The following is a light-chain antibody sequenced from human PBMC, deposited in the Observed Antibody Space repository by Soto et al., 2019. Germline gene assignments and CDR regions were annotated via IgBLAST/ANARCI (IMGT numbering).Light chain of an antibody. J-gene: IGLJ7*01. CDR3: NAYTTSNTWV. CDR2: EVT. CDR1: SSDVGGYNY. V-gene: IGLV2-14*01. Sequence: QSVLTQPASVSGSPGQSITISCTGTSSDVGGYNYVSWYQQHPGKAPKLMIYEVTNRPSGVSNRFSGSRSGNTASLTISGLQAEDEAYYYCNAYTTSNTWVFRGGTQLTVL.